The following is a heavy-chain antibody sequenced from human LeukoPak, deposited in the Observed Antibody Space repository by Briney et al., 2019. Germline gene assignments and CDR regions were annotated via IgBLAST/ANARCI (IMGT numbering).Heavy chain of an antibody. D-gene: IGHD2-15*01. CDR2: ISSNGGST. J-gene: IGHJ6*02. CDR3: ARGVRCSGGSCYSSYYGMDV. Sequence: GGSLRLSCAASGFTFSSYAMHWVRQAPGKGLEYVSAISSNGGSTYYANSVKGRFTISRDNSKNTLYLQMGSLRAEDMAVYYCARGVRCSGGSCYSSYYGMDVWGQGTTVTVSS. V-gene: IGHV3-64*01. CDR1: GFTFSSYA.